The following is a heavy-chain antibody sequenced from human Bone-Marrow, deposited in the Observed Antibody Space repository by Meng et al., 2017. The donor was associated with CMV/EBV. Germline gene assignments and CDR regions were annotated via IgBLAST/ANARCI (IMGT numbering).Heavy chain of an antibody. V-gene: IGHV3-7*01. CDR2: INQDGSEK. D-gene: IGHD2-2*01. CDR1: GLTFSNYW. J-gene: IGHJ6*02. Sequence: GESLKISCAASGLTFSNYWMSWIRQSPGKGLEWVANINQDGSEKNYVDSVKGRFTISRDNAKNSLYLQMNSLRAEDTAVYYCARDDSKVVPAAILYYYYGMDVWGQGTTVAVSS. CDR3: ARDDSKVVPAAILYYYYGMDV.